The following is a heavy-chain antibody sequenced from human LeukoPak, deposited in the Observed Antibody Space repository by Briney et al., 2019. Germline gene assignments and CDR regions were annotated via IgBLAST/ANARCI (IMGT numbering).Heavy chain of an antibody. Sequence: ASVKVSCKASGYTFTGNYMHWVRQAPGQGLEWMGWINPNSGGTNYAQKFQGRVTMTWDTSITTAYMELSRLASDDTAVYYCARDPRPECYFDYWGQGTLVTVSS. J-gene: IGHJ4*02. CDR1: GYTFTGNY. CDR2: INPNSGGT. CDR3: ARDPRPECYFDY. V-gene: IGHV1-2*02. D-gene: IGHD3-3*01.